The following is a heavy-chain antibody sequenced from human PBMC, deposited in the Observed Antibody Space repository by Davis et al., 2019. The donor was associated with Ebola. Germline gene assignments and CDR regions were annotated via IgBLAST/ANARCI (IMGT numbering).Heavy chain of an antibody. CDR3: AREGYSYGLEAFDY. Sequence: PGGSLRLSCAASGFTFSSYAMHWVRQAPGKGLEWVAVISYDGSNKYYADSVKGRFTISRDNSKNTLYLQMNSLRAEDTAVYYCAREGYSYGLEAFDYWGQGTLVTVSS. CDR2: ISYDGSNK. V-gene: IGHV3-30-3*01. J-gene: IGHJ4*02. D-gene: IGHD5-18*01. CDR1: GFTFSSYA.